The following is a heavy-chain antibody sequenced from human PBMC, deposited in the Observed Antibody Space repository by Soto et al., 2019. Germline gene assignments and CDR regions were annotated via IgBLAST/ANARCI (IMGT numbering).Heavy chain of an antibody. Sequence: QVQLVQSGAEVKKPGASVKVSCKASGYTFTSYGISWVRQAPGQGLEWMGGISAHKGHKKYAQKLQGRVTMTTDTSTSTAYVELRSLRSDDTAVYYCAREPNYSDYWGQGTLVTVSS. V-gene: IGHV1-18*01. CDR2: ISAHKGHK. J-gene: IGHJ4*02. CDR1: GYTFTSYG. CDR3: AREPNYSDY.